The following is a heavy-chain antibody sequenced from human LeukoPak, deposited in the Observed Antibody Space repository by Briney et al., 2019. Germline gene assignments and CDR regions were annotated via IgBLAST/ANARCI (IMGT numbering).Heavy chain of an antibody. D-gene: IGHD6-13*01. CDR2: IRGDGVTT. J-gene: IGHJ4*02. V-gene: IGHV3-23*01. CDR3: ARDSRAAGTLYFDY. CDR1: GFTLSSQG. Sequence: GGTLRLSCAASGFTLSSQGMNWVRQAPGKGLEWVSGIRGDGVTTYYADSVKGRFTISRDNSKNTLYLQMNSLRAEDTATYYCARDSRAAGTLYFDYWGQGTLVTVSS.